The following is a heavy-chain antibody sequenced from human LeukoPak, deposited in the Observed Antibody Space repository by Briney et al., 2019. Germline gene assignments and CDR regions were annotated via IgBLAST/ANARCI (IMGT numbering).Heavy chain of an antibody. CDR3: ARNLIPEQLVLNF. V-gene: IGHV4-59*01. CDR2: IYYTGST. Sequence: SETLSLTCTVSGGSISNYYWNWIRQPPRKGLEWIGYIYYTGSTNYNPSLKSRVTMSVDTSKNQFSLNLRSVTPEDTAVYYCARNLIPEQLVLNFWGQGTLVTVSS. CDR1: GGSISNYY. D-gene: IGHD6-13*01. J-gene: IGHJ4*02.